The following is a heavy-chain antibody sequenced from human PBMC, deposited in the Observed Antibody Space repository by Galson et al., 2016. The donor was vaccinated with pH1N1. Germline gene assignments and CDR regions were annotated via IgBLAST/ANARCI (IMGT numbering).Heavy chain of an antibody. CDR2: IDWDDEK. CDR3: ARMGVASGGRYYYGMDV. J-gene: IGHJ6*02. CDR1: GFSLSTLGAR. Sequence: PALVKPTQTLKLTCTFSGFSLSTLGARVSWIRQSPGKALEWLARIDWDDEKFYSPSLKTRLTISKDTSKDQVVLTMTNMDPVDTGTYYCARMGVASGGRYYYGMDVWGQGTTVTVSS. D-gene: IGHD3-10*01. V-gene: IGHV2-70*04.